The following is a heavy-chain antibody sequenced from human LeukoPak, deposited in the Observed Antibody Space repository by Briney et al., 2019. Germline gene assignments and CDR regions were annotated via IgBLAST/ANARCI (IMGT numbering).Heavy chain of an antibody. CDR2: IKQDGSEK. J-gene: IGHJ6*03. CDR3: ARDQQLVKIYYYYYYMDV. Sequence: GGSLRLSCAASGFTFSSYWMSWVRQAPGKGLEWVANIKQDGSEKYYVDSVKGRFTISRDNAKNSLYLQMNSLRAEDTAVYYCARDQQLVKIYYYYYYMDVWGKGTTVTISS. V-gene: IGHV3-7*01. D-gene: IGHD6-13*01. CDR1: GFTFSSYW.